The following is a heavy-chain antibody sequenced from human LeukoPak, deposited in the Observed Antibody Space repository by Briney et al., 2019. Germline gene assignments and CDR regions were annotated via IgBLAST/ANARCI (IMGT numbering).Heavy chain of an antibody. CDR2: ISHSGGDT. V-gene: IGHV3-23*01. Sequence: GGSLRLSCAASGFTFSNYDMSWVRQAPGKGLEWVSTISHSGGDTYYADSVKGRFTLSRDNSKNTLYLQMNSLRAEDTALYYCAKDLSLYTSSASTFDSWGQGTLVTVSS. J-gene: IGHJ4*02. CDR1: GFTFSNYD. D-gene: IGHD6-6*01. CDR3: AKDLSLYTSSASTFDS.